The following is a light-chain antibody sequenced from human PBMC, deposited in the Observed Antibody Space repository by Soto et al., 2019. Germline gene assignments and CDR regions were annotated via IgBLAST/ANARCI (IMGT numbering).Light chain of an antibody. CDR1: QSVSNN. J-gene: IGKJ4*01. CDR3: QQYNNWPGT. V-gene: IGKV3-15*01. CDR2: GAS. Sequence: EIVMTQSSATLSVSPGERATLSCRASQSVSNNLAWYQQKPGQAPRLLIYGASTRATGIPARFSGSGSGTEFTLTISSLQSEDFAVYYCQQYNNWPGTFGGGTVVEIK.